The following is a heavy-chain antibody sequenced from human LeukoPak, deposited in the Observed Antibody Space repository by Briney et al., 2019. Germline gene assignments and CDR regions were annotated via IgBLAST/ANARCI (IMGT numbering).Heavy chain of an antibody. J-gene: IGHJ4*02. D-gene: IGHD1-26*01. V-gene: IGHV1-2*02. Sequence: ASVKVSCKASGYTFTDYYIHWVRQAPGQGLEWMAWINPKSGGTNYAQKFQGRVTMTRDTSINTAYMELSRLRSDDTAVYYCARGRDSGSHTYYFDYCGQGTLVTVSS. CDR1: GYTFTDYY. CDR2: INPKSGGT. CDR3: ARGRDSGSHTYYFDY.